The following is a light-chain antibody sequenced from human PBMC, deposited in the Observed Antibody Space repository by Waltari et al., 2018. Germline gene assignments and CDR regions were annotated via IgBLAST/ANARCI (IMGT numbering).Light chain of an antibody. CDR2: GAS. Sequence: EIVLTKSPGTLSLSPGERATLSCRASPTFSSSYLAWYQQKPGQAPRLLIYGASTSAAGCPVRFSGGGSATDVTLTISRLEPADFAVYYCRHYGTSPPLTFGGGTKVEIK. V-gene: IGKV3-20*01. CDR3: RHYGTSPPLT. J-gene: IGKJ4*01. CDR1: PTFSSSY.